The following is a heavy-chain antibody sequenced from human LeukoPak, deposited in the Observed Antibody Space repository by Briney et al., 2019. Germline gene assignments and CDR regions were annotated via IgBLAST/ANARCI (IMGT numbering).Heavy chain of an antibody. CDR3: ARDGDYCSSTSCYTYYFDY. D-gene: IGHD2-2*02. Sequence: PGGSLRLSCAASGFTFSSYSMNWVRQAPGKGLEWVSYISSSSSTIYYADSVKGRFTISRDNAKNSLYLQMNSLRAEDTAVYYCARDGDYCSSTSCYTYYFDYWGQGTLVTVSS. V-gene: IGHV3-48*04. CDR1: GFTFSSYS. J-gene: IGHJ4*02. CDR2: ISSSSSTI.